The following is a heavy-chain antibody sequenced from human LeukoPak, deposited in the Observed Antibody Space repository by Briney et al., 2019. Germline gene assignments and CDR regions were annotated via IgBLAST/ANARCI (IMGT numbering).Heavy chain of an antibody. CDR1: GGSISSSSYY. J-gene: IGHJ4*02. CDR2: FYCSGST. Sequence: SETLSLTCTVSGGSISSSSYYWGWIRQPPGKGQEWIGSFYCSGSTYYNPSLKSRVTISLDTSKNQFSLRLSSVTAADTALYYCARLGGTYYGDFDSWGQGTLVTVSS. D-gene: IGHD1-26*01. V-gene: IGHV4-39*01. CDR3: ARLGGTYYGDFDS.